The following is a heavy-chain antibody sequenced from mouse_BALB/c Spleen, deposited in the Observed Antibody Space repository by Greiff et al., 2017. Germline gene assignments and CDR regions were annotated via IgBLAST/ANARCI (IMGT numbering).Heavy chain of an antibody. J-gene: IGHJ4*01. V-gene: IGHV1-69*02. CDR2: IYPSDSYT. CDR3: TRNWGRVYAMDY. Sequence: QVQLQQPGAELVRPGASVKLSCKASGYTFTSYWINWVKQRPGQGLEWIGNIYPSDSYTNYNQKFKDKATLTVDKSSSTAYMQLSSPTSEDSAVYYCTRNWGRVYAMDYWGQGTSVTVSS. CDR1: GYTFTSYW. D-gene: IGHD4-1*01.